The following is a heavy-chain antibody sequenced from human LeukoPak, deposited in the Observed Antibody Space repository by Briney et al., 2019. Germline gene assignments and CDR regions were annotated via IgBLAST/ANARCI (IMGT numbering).Heavy chain of an antibody. CDR2: ISDSSGYT. Sequence: KPGGSLMLSCAASGFTFSDYYMSWIRQAPGKGLEWVSYISDSSGYTKDADSVKGRFTISRDNAKKSLYLQMNSLRAEDTAVYYCARDRVGGSYVFDIWGQGTMVTVSS. J-gene: IGHJ3*02. CDR1: GFTFSDYY. CDR3: ARDRVGGSYVFDI. D-gene: IGHD1-26*01. V-gene: IGHV3-11*06.